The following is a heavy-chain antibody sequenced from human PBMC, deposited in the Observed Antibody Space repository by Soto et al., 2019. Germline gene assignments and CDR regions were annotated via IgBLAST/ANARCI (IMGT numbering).Heavy chain of an antibody. Sequence: GASVKVSCKASGYTFTSYGISWVRQAPGQGLEWMGWISAYNGNTNYAQKLQGRVTMTTDISTSTAYMELRSLRSDDTAVYYCARWTYYYDSSGYYYGPVTPGYYYYGMDVWGQGTTVTVSS. CDR3: ARWTYYYDSSGYYYGPVTPGYYYYGMDV. D-gene: IGHD3-22*01. CDR2: ISAYNGNT. CDR1: GYTFTSYG. J-gene: IGHJ6*02. V-gene: IGHV1-18*01.